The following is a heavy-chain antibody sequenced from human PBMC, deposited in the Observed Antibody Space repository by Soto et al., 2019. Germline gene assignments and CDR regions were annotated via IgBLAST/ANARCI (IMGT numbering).Heavy chain of an antibody. D-gene: IGHD5-12*01. CDR2: ISAYNGNT. CDR1: GYTFTSYG. J-gene: IGHJ4*02. Sequence: QVQLVQSGAEVKKPGASVKVSCKASGYTFTSYGINWVRQAPGQGLEWMGWISAYNGNTHYAPKLQGRVTMTTDATTSTAYMELRSPRSDDTAVYYCARVQSGYDFAYWGQGTLVTVSS. V-gene: IGHV1-18*01. CDR3: ARVQSGYDFAY.